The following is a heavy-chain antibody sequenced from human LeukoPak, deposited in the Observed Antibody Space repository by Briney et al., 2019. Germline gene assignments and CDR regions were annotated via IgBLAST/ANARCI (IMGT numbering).Heavy chain of an antibody. CDR2: INPNSGGT. CDR3: ARGSFSADAPLVLDYFHH. Sequence: ASVKVSCKASGYTFTGYYIHWVRQAPGQGLEWMGWINPNSGGTNYAQKFQGRVTMTRDTSISTAYMELSRLKSDNTAVYYCARGSFSADAPLVLDYFHHWGQGTLVTVSS. V-gene: IGHV1-2*02. D-gene: IGHD5-18*01. CDR1: GYTFTGYY. J-gene: IGHJ1*01.